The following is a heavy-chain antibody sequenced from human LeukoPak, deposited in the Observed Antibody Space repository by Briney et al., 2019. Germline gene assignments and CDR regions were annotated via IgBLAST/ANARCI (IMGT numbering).Heavy chain of an antibody. Sequence: TGGSLRLSCAASGFTFSSYAMSWVRQAPGKGLEWVSAISGSGGSTYYADSVKGRFTISRDNSKNTLYLQMNSLRAEDTAVYYCAKDKGSYYYDSSGYSYDYWGQGTLVTVSS. CDR1: GFTFSSYA. V-gene: IGHV3-23*01. CDR2: ISGSGGST. J-gene: IGHJ4*02. D-gene: IGHD3-22*01. CDR3: AKDKGSYYYDSSGYSYDY.